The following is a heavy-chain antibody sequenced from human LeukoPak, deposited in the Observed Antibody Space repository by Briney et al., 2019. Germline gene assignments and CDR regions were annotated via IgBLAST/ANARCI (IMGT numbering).Heavy chain of an antibody. Sequence: GGSLRLSCVSSGFSFSNYAMSWVRQAPGKGLEWVSTVSSSGGSTYYADSVKGRFTISRDNSKNTLYLQMNTLRAEDTAVYHCAKSGCNSSNCFLGWFDPWGQGTLVTVSS. CDR2: VSSSGGST. J-gene: IGHJ5*02. CDR1: GFSFSNYA. V-gene: IGHV3-23*01. CDR3: AKSGCNSSNCFLGWFDP. D-gene: IGHD2-2*01.